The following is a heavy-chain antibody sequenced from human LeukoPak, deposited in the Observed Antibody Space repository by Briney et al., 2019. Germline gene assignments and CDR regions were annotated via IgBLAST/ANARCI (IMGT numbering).Heavy chain of an antibody. J-gene: IGHJ4*02. V-gene: IGHV3-30-3*01. CDR3: ARRGETSCCDY. D-gene: IGHD2-15*01. Sequence: GGSLRLSCAASGFAFSSYVIHWVRQAPGKGLDWVAVISEDGNKKYYADSVKGRFTISRDNSKNTVYLQMNSLRTEDTAVYYCARRGETSCCDYWGQGTLVTVSS. CDR1: GFAFSSYV. CDR2: ISEDGNKK.